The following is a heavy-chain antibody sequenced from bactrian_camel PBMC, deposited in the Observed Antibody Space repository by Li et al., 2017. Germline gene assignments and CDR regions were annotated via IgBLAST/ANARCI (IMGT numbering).Heavy chain of an antibody. D-gene: IGHD6*01. CDR3: AASGSCSLYGVIWYRKDRYPY. Sequence: HVQLVESGGDSVQAGGSLRLACAASGFTYRTSCMAWFRQAPGKEREGVAGIWTAGYTYYADSVKGRFTISRDNARNTLYLQMNSLNSDDSAMYYCAASGSCSLYGVIWYRKDRYPYWGQGTQVTVS. CDR2: IWTAGYT. CDR1: GFTYRTSC. V-gene: IGHV3S55*01. J-gene: IGHJ4*01.